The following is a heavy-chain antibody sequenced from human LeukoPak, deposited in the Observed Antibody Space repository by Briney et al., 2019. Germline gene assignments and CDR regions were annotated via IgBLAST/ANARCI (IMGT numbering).Heavy chain of an antibody. CDR3: AKDKYNWNYFDY. CDR2: ISSNGGST. J-gene: IGHJ4*02. Sequence: AGGSLRLSCAASGFTFSSYAMHWVRQAPGKGLEYVSAISSNGGSTYYANSVKGRFTISRDTSKNTLYLQMDSLRAEDTAIYYCAKDKYNWNYFDYWGQGTVVTVSS. D-gene: IGHD1-20*01. CDR1: GFTFSSYA. V-gene: IGHV3-64*01.